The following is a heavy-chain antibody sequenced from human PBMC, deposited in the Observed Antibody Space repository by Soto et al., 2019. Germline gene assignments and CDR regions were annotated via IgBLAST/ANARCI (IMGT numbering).Heavy chain of an antibody. CDR1: GFTFSSYS. Sequence: GGSLRLSCAASGFTFSSYSMNWVRQAPGKGLEWVSSISSSSSYIYYAESVKGRFTISRDNAKNSLYLQMNSLRAEDTAVYYCARDRDWSFDYWGQGTLVTVSS. V-gene: IGHV3-21*01. CDR2: ISSSSSYI. J-gene: IGHJ4*02. D-gene: IGHD3-9*01. CDR3: ARDRDWSFDY.